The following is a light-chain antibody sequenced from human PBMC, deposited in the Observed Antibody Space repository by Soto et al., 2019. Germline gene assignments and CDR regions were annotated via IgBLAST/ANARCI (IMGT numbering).Light chain of an antibody. CDR2: DAS. V-gene: IGKV3-11*01. CDR1: QSVSSY. J-gene: IGKJ1*01. CDR3: QQRSNWPTT. Sequence: EIVFTQSPSTLSMSTGERATLSCRASQSVSSYLAWYQQKPGQAPRLLIYDASNRATGIPARFSGSGSGTDFTLTISSLEPEDFAVYYCQQRSNWPTTFGQGTKVDIK.